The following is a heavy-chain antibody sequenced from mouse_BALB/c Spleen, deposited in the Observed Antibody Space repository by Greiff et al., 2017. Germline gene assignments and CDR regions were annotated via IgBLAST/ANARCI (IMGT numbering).Heavy chain of an antibody. Sequence: QVQLKQSGAELARPGASVKMSCKASGYTFTSYTMHWVKQRPGQGLEWIGYINPSSGYTNYNQKFKDKATLTADKSSSTAYMQLSSLTSEDSAVYYCARTGLTAPTMDYWGQGTSVTVSS. V-gene: IGHV1-4*01. D-gene: IGHD1-2*01. CDR3: ARTGLTAPTMDY. J-gene: IGHJ4*01. CDR1: GYTFTSYT. CDR2: INPSSGYT.